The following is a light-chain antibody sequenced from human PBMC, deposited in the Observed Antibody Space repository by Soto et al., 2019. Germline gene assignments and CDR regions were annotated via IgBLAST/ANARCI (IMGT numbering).Light chain of an antibody. J-gene: IGKJ1*01. CDR1: QRVGRNY. Sequence: EIVLTQSPGTLSLPPGERATLSCRASQRVGRNYLAWYQQKPSQAPRLLIYGASSRATGIPDRFSGSGSGTDFTLTISRLEPEDFAVYYCQQYDNSPLTFGQGTKVEIK. V-gene: IGKV3-20*01. CDR2: GAS. CDR3: QQYDNSPLT.